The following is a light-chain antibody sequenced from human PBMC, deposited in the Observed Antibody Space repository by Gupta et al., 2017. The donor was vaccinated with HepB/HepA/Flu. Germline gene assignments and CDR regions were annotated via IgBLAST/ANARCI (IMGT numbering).Light chain of an antibody. CDR3: QHYNIWPYT. V-gene: IGKV3-15*01. CDR2: GAS. Sequence: EVVMTQSPATLSVSRGERATLSCRASESVSSDLAWYQQKPGQAPRSLIYGASTRDSGIPARFSGSGSGTEFTLTISSLQSEDFAAYYCQHYNIWPYTFGRGTKLEIK. J-gene: IGKJ2*01. CDR1: ESVSSD.